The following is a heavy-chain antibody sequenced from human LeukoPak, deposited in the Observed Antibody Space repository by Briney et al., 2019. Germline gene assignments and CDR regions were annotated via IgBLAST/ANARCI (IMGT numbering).Heavy chain of an antibody. CDR1: GFTFSSYW. CDR2: IKQDGSEK. CDR3: AREDYYDSSGYPYYIDY. Sequence: GGSLRLSCAASGFTFSSYWMSWVRQAPGKGLEWVANIKQDGSEKYYVDSVKGRFTISRDNAKHSLYLQMNSLRAEDTAVYYCAREDYYDSSGYPYYIDYWGQGTLVTVSS. V-gene: IGHV3-7*01. J-gene: IGHJ4*02. D-gene: IGHD3-22*01.